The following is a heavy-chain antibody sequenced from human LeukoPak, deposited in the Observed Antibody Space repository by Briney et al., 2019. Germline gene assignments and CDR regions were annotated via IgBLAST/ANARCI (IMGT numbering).Heavy chain of an antibody. D-gene: IGHD3-3*01. Sequence: ASVKVSCKASGYNFNSYGINWVRQAPGQGLEWMGWISAYNGNTKYAEKLQGRVTMTTDTSTSTVYMELGSLRSDDTAVYYCAGQRGYAWSWFDPWGQGTLVTVSS. CDR1: GYNFNSYG. J-gene: IGHJ5*02. V-gene: IGHV1-18*01. CDR2: ISAYNGNT. CDR3: AGQRGYAWSWFDP.